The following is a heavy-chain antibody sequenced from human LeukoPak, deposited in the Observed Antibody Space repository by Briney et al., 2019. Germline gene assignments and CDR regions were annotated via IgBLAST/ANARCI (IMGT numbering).Heavy chain of an antibody. Sequence: GGSLRLSCSASGFNFSSYSMNWVRQAPGKGLEWVSYISSSSSTIYYADSVKGRFTISRDNSKNTLYLQMNSLRAEGTAVYYCAVIAAAGNFDYWGQGTLVTVSS. V-gene: IGHV3-48*01. D-gene: IGHD6-13*01. CDR1: GFNFSSYS. CDR2: ISSSSSTI. CDR3: AVIAAAGNFDY. J-gene: IGHJ4*02.